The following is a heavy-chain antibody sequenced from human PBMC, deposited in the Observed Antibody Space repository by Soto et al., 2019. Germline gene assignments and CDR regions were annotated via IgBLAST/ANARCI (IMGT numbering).Heavy chain of an antibody. J-gene: IGHJ5*02. CDR2: IYTSGST. V-gene: IGHV4-4*07. Sequence: SETLSLTCTVSGGSISSYYWSWIRQPAGKGLEWIGRIYTSGSTNYNPSLKSRVTMSVDTSKNQFSLKLSSVTAADTAVYYCARERKYSSGSGPSRRFDPWGQGTLVTVSS. CDR3: ARERKYSSGSGPSRRFDP. D-gene: IGHD6-19*01. CDR1: GGSISSYY.